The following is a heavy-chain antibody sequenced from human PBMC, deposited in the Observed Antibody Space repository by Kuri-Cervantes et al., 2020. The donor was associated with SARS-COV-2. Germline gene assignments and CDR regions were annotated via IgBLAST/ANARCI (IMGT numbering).Heavy chain of an antibody. CDR2: ISSSSTI. Sequence: GGSLRLSCAASGFTFSSYSMNWVRQAPGKGLEWVSYISSSSTIYYADSVKGRFTISRDNAKNSLYLQMNSLRDEDTAVYYCAKDAGDKGMDVWGQGTTGTVSS. J-gene: IGHJ6*02. V-gene: IGHV3-48*02. CDR1: GFTFSSYS. CDR3: AKDAGDKGMDV.